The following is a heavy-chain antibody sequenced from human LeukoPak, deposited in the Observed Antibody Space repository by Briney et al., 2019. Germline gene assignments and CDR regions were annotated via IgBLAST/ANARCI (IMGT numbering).Heavy chain of an antibody. CDR3: GRDQDGPGATNDF. Sequence: GGSLRLSSEVSGFIFSTHWMIWVRQAPGKGLEWVSRTTSDGSGTTYADSVRGRFTVSRDNSRNTLSLQMNSLRDEDTALYYCGRDQDGPGATNDFWGQGTLVTVSS. CDR1: GFIFSTHW. CDR2: TTSDGSGT. J-gene: IGHJ4*02. V-gene: IGHV3-74*03. D-gene: IGHD1-26*01.